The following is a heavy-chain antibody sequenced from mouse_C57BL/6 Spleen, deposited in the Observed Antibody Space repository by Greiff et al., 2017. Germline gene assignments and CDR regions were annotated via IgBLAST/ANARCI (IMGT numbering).Heavy chain of an antibody. CDR1: GYTFTSYW. V-gene: IGHV1-69*01. CDR2: IDPSDSYT. CDR3: ARGGGNRMDY. J-gene: IGHJ4*01. Sequence: QVQLQQPGAELVMPGASVKLSCKASGYTFTSYWMHWVKQRPGQGLEWIGEIDPSDSYTNYNQKFKGKSTLTVDKSSSTAYMQLSSLTSEDSAVYYCARGGGNRMDYWGQGTSVTVSS. D-gene: IGHD1-1*02.